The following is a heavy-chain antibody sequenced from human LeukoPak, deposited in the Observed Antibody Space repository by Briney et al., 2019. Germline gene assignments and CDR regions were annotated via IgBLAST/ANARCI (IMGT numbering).Heavy chain of an antibody. CDR3: ARGGGSSSWYSGGYFDY. CDR1: GGTFSSYA. V-gene: IGHV1-69*01. J-gene: IGHJ4*02. Sequence: SVKVSCTASGGTFSSYAISWVRQAPGQGLEWMGGIIPIFGTANYAQKFQGRVTITADESTSTAYMELSSLRSEDTAVYYCARGGGSSSWYSGGYFDYWGQGTLVTVSS. D-gene: IGHD6-13*01. CDR2: IIPIFGTA.